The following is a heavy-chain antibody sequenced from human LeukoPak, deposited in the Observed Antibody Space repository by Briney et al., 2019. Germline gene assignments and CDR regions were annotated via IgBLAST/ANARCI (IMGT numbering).Heavy chain of an antibody. CDR3: AAKVELRSNGPYFNS. Sequence: GGSLRLSCAPSGLTVSSNYMSWVRQAPGKGLEWVSVIYSGGDTFYAESVKGRFTISRDNSKNTLYLQMNSLRAEDTAVYYCAAKVELRSNGPYFNSWGQGTLVTVSS. J-gene: IGHJ4*02. V-gene: IGHV3-53*01. D-gene: IGHD1-7*01. CDR1: GLTVSSNY. CDR2: IYSGGDT.